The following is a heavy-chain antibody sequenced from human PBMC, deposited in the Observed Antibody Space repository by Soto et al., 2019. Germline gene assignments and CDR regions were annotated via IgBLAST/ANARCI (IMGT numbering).Heavy chain of an antibody. Sequence: QVQLVESGGGVVQPGRSLRLSCAASGFTFSSYAMHWVRQAPGKGLEWVAVISYGGSNKYYAESVKGRFTISRDNSKNTLYLPMNSPRAEDTAVYYCAQSTVTTRLVAFDIWGQGTTVTVSS. J-gene: IGHJ3*02. CDR3: AQSTVTTRLVAFDI. CDR2: ISYGGSNK. D-gene: IGHD4-17*01. V-gene: IGHV3-30-3*01. CDR1: GFTFSSYA.